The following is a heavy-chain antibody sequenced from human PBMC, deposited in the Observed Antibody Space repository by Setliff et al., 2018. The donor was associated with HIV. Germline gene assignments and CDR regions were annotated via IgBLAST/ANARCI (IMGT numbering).Heavy chain of an antibody. CDR3: ATHFDSSSWYSFDY. CDR2: IYFSGST. Sequence: PSETLSLTCTVSGVSISSHYWSWIRQPPGKGLEWIGYIYFSGSTSYNPSLKSRVTISVDTSKNQFSLKVRSVTVADTAVYYCATHFDSSSWYSFDYWGQGTLVTVSS. V-gene: IGHV4-59*11. D-gene: IGHD6-13*01. J-gene: IGHJ4*02. CDR1: GVSISSHY.